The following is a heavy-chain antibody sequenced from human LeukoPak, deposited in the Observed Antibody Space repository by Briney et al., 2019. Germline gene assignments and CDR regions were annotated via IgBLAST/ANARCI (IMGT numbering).Heavy chain of an antibody. D-gene: IGHD2-2*01. J-gene: IGHJ3*01. CDR2: IYYSGST. CDR1: GGSISSYY. Sequence: SETLSLTCTVSGGSISSYYWSWIRQPPGKGLEWIGYIYYSGSTNYNPSLKSRVTISVDTSKNQFSLKLSSVTAADTAVYYCARISRDDAFDVWGQGTMVTVSS. CDR3: ARISRDDAFDV. V-gene: IGHV4-59*01.